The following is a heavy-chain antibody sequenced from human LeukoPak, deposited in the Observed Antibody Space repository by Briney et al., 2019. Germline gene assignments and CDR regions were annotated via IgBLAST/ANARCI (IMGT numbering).Heavy chain of an antibody. V-gene: IGHV4-34*01. CDR1: GGSFSGYY. D-gene: IGHD4-11*01. J-gene: IGHJ6*03. CDR2: INHSGST. Sequence: PSETLSLTCAVYGGSFSGYYWSWIRQPPGKGLEWIGVINHSGSTNYNPSLKSRVTISVDTSKNQFSLKLSSVTAADTAVYYCARAHSESYYMDVWGKGTTVTVSS. CDR3: ARAHSESYYMDV.